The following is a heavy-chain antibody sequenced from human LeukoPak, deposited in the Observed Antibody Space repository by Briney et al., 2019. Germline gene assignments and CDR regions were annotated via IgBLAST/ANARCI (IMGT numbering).Heavy chain of an antibody. CDR3: ARALGGDYGMDV. CDR2: IWYDGSNQ. CDR1: GFTFSTYA. V-gene: IGHV3-33*01. Sequence: PGRSLRLSCAASGFTFSTYAMHWVRQAPGKGLEWVAVIWYDGSNQYYADSVKGRFTISRDNSKNTLYLQMNSLRAKDTAVYYCARALGGDYGMDVWGKGTTVTVSS. D-gene: IGHD2-15*01. J-gene: IGHJ6*04.